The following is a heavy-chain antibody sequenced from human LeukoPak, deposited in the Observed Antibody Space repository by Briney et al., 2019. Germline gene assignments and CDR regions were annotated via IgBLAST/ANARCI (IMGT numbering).Heavy chain of an antibody. V-gene: IGHV4-34*01. CDR2: INHSGSI. Sequence: NPSETLSLTCAVYGGSFSGYYWSWIRQPPGKGLEWIGEINHSGSINYNPSLKSRVTISVDTSKNQFSLKLSSVTAADTAVYYCARVSITGTIQWFDPWGQGTLVTVSS. J-gene: IGHJ5*02. D-gene: IGHD1-7*01. CDR1: GGSFSGYY. CDR3: ARVSITGTIQWFDP.